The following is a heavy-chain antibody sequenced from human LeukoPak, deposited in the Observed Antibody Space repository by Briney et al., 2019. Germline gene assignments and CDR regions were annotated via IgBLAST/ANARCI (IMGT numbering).Heavy chain of an antibody. V-gene: IGHV1-2*02. CDR2: INPNSGGT. J-gene: IGHJ4*02. CDR1: GYTFTGYY. CDR3: ARGLLPIVGATCYFDY. D-gene: IGHD1-26*01. Sequence: GASVKVSFKASGYTFTGYYMHWVRQAPGQGLEWMGWINPNSGGTNYAQKFQGRVTMTRDTSISTAYMELSRLRSDDTAVYYCARGLLPIVGATCYFDYWGQGTLVTVSS.